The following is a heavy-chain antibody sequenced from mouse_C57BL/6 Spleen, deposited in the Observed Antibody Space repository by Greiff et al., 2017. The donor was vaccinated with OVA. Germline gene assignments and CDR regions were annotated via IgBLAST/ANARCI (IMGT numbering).Heavy chain of an antibody. D-gene: IGHD1-1*01. CDR1: GYTFTDYY. J-gene: IGHJ3*01. CDR2: INPNNGGT. Sequence: EVQLQQSGPELVKPGASVKISCKASGYTFTDYYMNWVKQSHGKSLEWIGDINPNNGGTSYNQKFKGKATLTVDKSSSTAYMELRSLTSEDSAVYYCASRGYGSSPFAYWGQGTLVTVSA. V-gene: IGHV1-26*01. CDR3: ASRGYGSSPFAY.